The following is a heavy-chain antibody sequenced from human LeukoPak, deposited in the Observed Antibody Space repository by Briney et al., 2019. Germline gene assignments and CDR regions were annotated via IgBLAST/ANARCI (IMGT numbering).Heavy chain of an antibody. Sequence: ASVKVSCKDSEYTFIGYSMHCVRQAPGQGLEWMGWINPRSGGTNYAEKFQGRVSMTRDTSINTAYMELRRLRFDDTAVYYCARGDNVAHFFDFWGQGSLVTVSS. CDR1: EYTFIGYS. CDR2: INPRSGGT. D-gene: IGHD5-24*01. CDR3: ARGDNVAHFFDF. J-gene: IGHJ4*02. V-gene: IGHV1-2*02.